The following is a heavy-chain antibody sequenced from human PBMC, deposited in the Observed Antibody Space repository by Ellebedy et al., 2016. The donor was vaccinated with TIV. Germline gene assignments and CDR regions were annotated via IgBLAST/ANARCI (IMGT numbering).Heavy chain of an antibody. CDR3: VRDGIVGGTTEYYFDY. Sequence: GESLKISCAASGFTFSSYSMNWVRQAPGKGLEWVSYISSSSSTIYYADSVKGRFTISRDNAKNSLYLQMNSLRAEDTAVYYCVRDGIVGGTTEYYFDYWGQGTLVTVSS. CDR1: GFTFSSYS. J-gene: IGHJ4*02. CDR2: ISSSSSTI. D-gene: IGHD1-26*01. V-gene: IGHV3-48*01.